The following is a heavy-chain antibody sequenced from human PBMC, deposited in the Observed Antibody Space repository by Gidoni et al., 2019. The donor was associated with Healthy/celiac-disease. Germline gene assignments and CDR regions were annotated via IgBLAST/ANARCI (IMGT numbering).Heavy chain of an antibody. CDR2: INLNGGST. CDR1: GFTFYAYG. D-gene: IGHD3-9*01. Sequence: ELQLLESGGGVVLPVGSLRLSCAASGFTFYAYGMIWVRQAPGKGLEWVSGINLNGGSTGYADSVKGRLTISRDNAKNSLYLKMNSMRAEETALYYCARDRILTGYYSPFWFDPWGQGTLVTVSS. V-gene: IGHV3-20*04. CDR3: ARDRILTGYYSPFWFDP. J-gene: IGHJ5*02.